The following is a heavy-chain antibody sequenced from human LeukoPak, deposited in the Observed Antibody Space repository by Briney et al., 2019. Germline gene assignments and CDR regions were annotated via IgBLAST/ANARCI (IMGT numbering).Heavy chain of an antibody. CDR3: AREVEYCGGDCYSGLVY. CDR1: GYTFTSYG. V-gene: IGHV1-18*01. J-gene: IGHJ4*02. Sequence: ASVKVSCKASGYTFTSYGISWVRQAPGQGLEWMGWISAYNGNTNYAQKLQGRVTMTTDTSTSTAYMELRSLRSDDTAVYYCAREVEYCGGDCYSGLVYWGQGTLVTVSS. CDR2: ISAYNGNT. D-gene: IGHD2-21*02.